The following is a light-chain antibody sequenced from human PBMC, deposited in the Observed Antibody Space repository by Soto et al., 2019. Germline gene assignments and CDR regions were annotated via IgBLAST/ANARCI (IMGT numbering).Light chain of an antibody. V-gene: IGKV1-39*01. CDR3: QQSYTTLPYT. J-gene: IGKJ2*01. CDR1: QTISSY. CDR2: AAS. Sequence: DIQMTQSPSSLSASVGDRVTITCRASQTISSYLNWYQQRPGKAPMLPIHAASTLQGGVPSRFSGSGSGTDFTLTISSLQPEDFATYYCQQSYTTLPYTFGQGTKLEI.